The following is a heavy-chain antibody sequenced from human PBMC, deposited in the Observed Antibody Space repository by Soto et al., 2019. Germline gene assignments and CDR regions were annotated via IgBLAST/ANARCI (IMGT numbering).Heavy chain of an antibody. D-gene: IGHD2-15*01. CDR3: AKDLGYCSGGSCYGAPDAFDI. CDR1: GFTFSSYA. J-gene: IGHJ3*02. Sequence: PGGSLRLSCAASGFTFSSYAMSWVRQAPGKGLEWVSAISGSGGSTYYADSVKGRFTISRDNSKNTLYLQMNSLRAEDTAVYYCAKDLGYCSGGSCYGAPDAFDIWGQGTMVTVSS. V-gene: IGHV3-23*01. CDR2: ISGSGGST.